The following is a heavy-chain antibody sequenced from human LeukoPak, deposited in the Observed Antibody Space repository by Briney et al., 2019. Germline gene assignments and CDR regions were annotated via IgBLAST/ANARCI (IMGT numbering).Heavy chain of an antibody. Sequence: GGSLRLSCAASGFTFSSYWMHWVRQAPGKGLVWVSRINSDGSSTSYADSVKGRFTISRDNAKNTLYLQMNSLRAEDTAVYYCARAARGSGWYYFDYWGQGTLVTVSP. CDR1: GFTFSSYW. CDR3: ARAARGSGWYYFDY. D-gene: IGHD6-19*01. V-gene: IGHV3-74*01. CDR2: INSDGSST. J-gene: IGHJ4*02.